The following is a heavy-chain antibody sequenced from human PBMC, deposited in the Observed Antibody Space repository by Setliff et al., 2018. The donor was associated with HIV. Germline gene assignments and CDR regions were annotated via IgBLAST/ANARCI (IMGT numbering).Heavy chain of an antibody. J-gene: IGHJ6*03. D-gene: IGHD4-17*01. Sequence: SETRSLTCTLSGDSVTTPYYWGWIRQPPGKGLEWVGSIYHSGATYFTPSLKSRVTLSVDTSKNQFFLRLTSVSAADTGLYFCARHSPVTTEDYMDVWGKGTTVTVSS. CDR2: IYHSGAT. V-gene: IGHV4-38-2*02. CDR1: GDSVTTPYY. CDR3: ARHSPVTTEDYMDV.